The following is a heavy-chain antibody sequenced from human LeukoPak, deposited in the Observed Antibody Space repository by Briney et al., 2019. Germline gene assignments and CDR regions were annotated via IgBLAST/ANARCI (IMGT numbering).Heavy chain of an antibody. D-gene: IGHD3-16*01. CDR1: GYSFTTYW. J-gene: IGHJ4*02. CDR2: IYPGDSAT. V-gene: IGHV5-51*01. CDR3: ARPAAGLGGFDY. Sequence: GESLKISCRGSGYSFTTYWIAWVRQMPGKGLEWMATIYPGDSATTYSPSFRGQVTISADKSITTAYLQWSSLKASDTAMYCCARPAAGLGGFDYWGQGTLVTVSS.